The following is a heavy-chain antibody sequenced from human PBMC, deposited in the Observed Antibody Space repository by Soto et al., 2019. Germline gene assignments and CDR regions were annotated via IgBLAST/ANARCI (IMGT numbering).Heavy chain of an antibody. CDR3: AKDSMSSLPPNYYYYGMDV. D-gene: IGHD3-10*02. J-gene: IGHJ6*02. V-gene: IGHV3-9*01. CDR2: ISWTGGPI. Sequence: EVQLVESGGGLVQPGRSLRLSCAASGFNFNDYGMHWVRQVPGKGLEWVSGISWTGGPIGYSDSVKGRFTISRDNAKNSLYLQMNSLGAEETAVYYCAKDSMSSLPPNYYYYGMDVWGQGTTVNVSS. CDR1: GFNFNDYG.